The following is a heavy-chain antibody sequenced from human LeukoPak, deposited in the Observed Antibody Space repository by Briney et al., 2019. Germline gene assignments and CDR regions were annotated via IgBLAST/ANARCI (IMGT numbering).Heavy chain of an antibody. V-gene: IGHV3-30*18. Sequence: PGGSLRLSCAASGFTFSSYGMHWVRQAPGKGLEWVAVISYDGSNKYYADSVKGRFTISRDNSKNTLYLQMNSLRAEDTAVYYCAKEKKGRNGMDVWGQGTTVTVSS. CDR1: GFTFSSYG. D-gene: IGHD3-10*01. J-gene: IGHJ6*02. CDR3: AKEKKGRNGMDV. CDR2: ISYDGSNK.